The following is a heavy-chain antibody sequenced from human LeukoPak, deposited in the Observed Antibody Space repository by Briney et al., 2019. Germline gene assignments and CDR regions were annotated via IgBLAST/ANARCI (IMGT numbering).Heavy chain of an antibody. V-gene: IGHV3-30-3*01. CDR1: GFTFSTYA. Sequence: PGRSLRLSCAASGFTFSTYALHWVRQAPGKGLEWVAVISYDGNNIYYVDSVKGRFTISRDNSKNTLYPQMNSLRAEDTAVYFCASISGASWGDYWGQGTLVTVSS. D-gene: IGHD3-16*01. CDR3: ASISGASWGDY. CDR2: ISYDGNNI. J-gene: IGHJ4*02.